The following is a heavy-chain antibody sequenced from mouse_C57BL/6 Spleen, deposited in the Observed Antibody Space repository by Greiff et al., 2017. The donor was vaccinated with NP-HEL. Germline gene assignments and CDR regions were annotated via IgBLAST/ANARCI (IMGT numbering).Heavy chain of an antibody. Sequence: EVNVVESGGGLVKPGGSLKLSCAASGFTFSDYGMHWVRQAPEKGLEWVAYISSGSSTIYYADTVKGRFTISRDNAKNTLFLKMTSLRSEDTAMYYCARTQYYGSSEGFDYWGQGTTLTVSS. CDR2: ISSGSSTI. CDR3: ARTQYYGSSEGFDY. J-gene: IGHJ2*01. D-gene: IGHD1-1*01. V-gene: IGHV5-17*01. CDR1: GFTFSDYG.